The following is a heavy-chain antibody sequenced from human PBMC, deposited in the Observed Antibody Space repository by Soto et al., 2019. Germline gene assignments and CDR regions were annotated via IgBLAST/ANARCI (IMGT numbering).Heavy chain of an antibody. CDR3: ARVGLVDYGMDV. CDR1: GGSISRGGYY. Sequence: SETLSLTCTVSGGSISRGGYYWSWIRQHPGKGLEWIGYIYYSGSTYYNPSLKSRVTISVDTSKNQFSLKLSSVTAADTAGYYCARVGLVDYGMDVWGQGTTVTVSS. J-gene: IGHJ6*02. V-gene: IGHV4-31*03. D-gene: IGHD6-6*01. CDR2: IYYSGST.